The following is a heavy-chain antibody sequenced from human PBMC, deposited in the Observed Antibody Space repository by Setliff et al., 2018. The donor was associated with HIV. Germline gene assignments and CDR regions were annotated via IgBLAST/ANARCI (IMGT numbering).Heavy chain of an antibody. Sequence: LSLTCTVSGGSISSGGYYWNWIRQYPVRGLEWIGHIYYNGRTLFNPALGTRLNMSVDTSENQFSLHLNSVTAADTAVYYCVRERRRSPLSYGLDVWGQGTTVTVSS. J-gene: IGHJ6*02. CDR3: VRERRRSPLSYGLDV. CDR2: IYYNGRT. V-gene: IGHV4-31*03. CDR1: GGSISSGGYY.